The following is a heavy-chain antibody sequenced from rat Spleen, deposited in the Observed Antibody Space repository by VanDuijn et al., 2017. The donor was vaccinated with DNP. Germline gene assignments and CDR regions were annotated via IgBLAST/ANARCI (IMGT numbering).Heavy chain of an antibody. V-gene: IGHV5S13*01. CDR2: ITIGGGNT. CDR1: GFTFSNYG. J-gene: IGHJ3*01. Sequence: EVQLVESGGGLVQPGRSLKLSCTASGFTFSNYGMAWVRQAPTKGLEWVASITIGGGNTYYRDSVKGRFTISRDDAKNTQFLQMDSLRSEDTATYYCTRREPGGSSFAYWGQGTLVTVSS. CDR3: TRREPGGSSFAY. D-gene: IGHD1-3*01.